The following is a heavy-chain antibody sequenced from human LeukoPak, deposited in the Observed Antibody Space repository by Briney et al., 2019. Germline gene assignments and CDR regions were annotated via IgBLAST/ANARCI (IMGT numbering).Heavy chain of an antibody. Sequence: GGSLRLSCAASGFTFSNYAMSWVRQAPGKGLEWVSTITASGGSTYYADSVKGRFTISRDNSKNTLYLQINSRRAEDTAVYYCAKLVLFSGTTGDLNYWGQGTLVTVSS. CDR2: ITASGGST. V-gene: IGHV3-23*01. CDR3: AKLVLFSGTTGDLNY. D-gene: IGHD1-1*01. CDR1: GFTFSNYA. J-gene: IGHJ4*02.